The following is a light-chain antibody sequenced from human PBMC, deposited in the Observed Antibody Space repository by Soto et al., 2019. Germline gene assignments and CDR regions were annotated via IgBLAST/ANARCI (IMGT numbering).Light chain of an antibody. J-gene: IGKJ4*01. CDR1: QSVGRN. CDR2: DAS. Sequence: EIVLTQSPASLSVSPVERVTLSGMASQSVGRNLAWYHQQPGQAPRLLIYDASSRATGVPARFSGSGSGTEFTLTISRLQSEDFAVYYCQQYSSGPPLTFGGGTKVDIK. CDR3: QQYSSGPPLT. V-gene: IGKV3-15*01.